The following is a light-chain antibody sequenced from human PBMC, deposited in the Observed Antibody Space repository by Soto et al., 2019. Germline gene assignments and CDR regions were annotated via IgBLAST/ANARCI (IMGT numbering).Light chain of an antibody. V-gene: IGKV1-5*01. Sequence: DIQMTQSPSTLSASVGVRVTITCRARQSIANWLSWYQQKPWKAPKLLIYDASSLASGVPSRFSGSGSGTEFTLTIISLQSDDFATNYCPQYNTYETFGQGTKLAIK. CDR3: PQYNTYET. J-gene: IGKJ2*01. CDR1: QSIANW. CDR2: DAS.